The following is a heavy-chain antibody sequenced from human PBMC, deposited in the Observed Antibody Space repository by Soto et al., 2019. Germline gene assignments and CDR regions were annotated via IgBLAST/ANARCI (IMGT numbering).Heavy chain of an antibody. CDR1: GDTFSNYA. CDR3: AREASAAGTFRADASDI. D-gene: IGHD6-13*01. CDR2: IVPIFTQT. J-gene: IGHJ3*02. V-gene: IGHV1-69*05. Sequence: QVQLVQSGAEVKKPGSSVKVACKVSGDTFSNYAINWVRQAPGQGLEWMGAIVPIFTQTNYSQKFQGRVTITTVESTITAYMELRSLRSDDTATYYCAREASAAGTFRADASDIWGQGTMVTVSS.